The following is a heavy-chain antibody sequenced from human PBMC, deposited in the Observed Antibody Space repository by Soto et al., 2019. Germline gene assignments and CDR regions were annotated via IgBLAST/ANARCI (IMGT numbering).Heavy chain of an antibody. CDR2: ISGSGGST. J-gene: IGHJ6*02. Sequence: HPGGSLRLSCAASGFTFSSYAMSWVRQAPGKGLEWVSAISGSGGSTYYADSVKGRFTISRDNSKNTLYLQMNSLRAEDTAVYYCAKDQDYYGHYHRESYYYYYYGMDVWGQGTTVTVSS. CDR1: GFTFSSYA. CDR3: AKDQDYYGHYHRESYYYYYYGMDV. D-gene: IGHD3-10*01. V-gene: IGHV3-23*01.